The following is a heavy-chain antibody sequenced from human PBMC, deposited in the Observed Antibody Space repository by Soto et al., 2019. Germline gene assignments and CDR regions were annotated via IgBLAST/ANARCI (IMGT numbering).Heavy chain of an antibody. CDR1: GGSISSYY. V-gene: IGHV4-4*07. CDR3: ARVMEQLALDY. Sequence: QVQLQESGPGLVKPSETLSLTCTVSGGSISSYYWSWIRQPAGKGLEWIGLIYTSGSTNYNPSLKSRFTMSVDTSKNQFSLQLRSVTAADTAVYYCARVMEQLALDYWGQGTLVTVSS. D-gene: IGHD6-6*01. J-gene: IGHJ4*02. CDR2: IYTSGST.